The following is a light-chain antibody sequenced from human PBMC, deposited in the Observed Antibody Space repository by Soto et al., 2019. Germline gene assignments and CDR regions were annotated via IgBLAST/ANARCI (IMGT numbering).Light chain of an antibody. CDR2: EVS. Sequence: QSALTQRASVSGSPGQSITISCTGTSSDVGGYNYVSWYQQHPGKAPKVMIYEVSNRPSGVSNRFSGSKSGNTASLTISGLQAEDEADYYCSSHTSSTTWVFGGGTKLTVL. J-gene: IGLJ3*02. CDR3: SSHTSSTTWV. CDR1: SSDVGGYNY. V-gene: IGLV2-14*01.